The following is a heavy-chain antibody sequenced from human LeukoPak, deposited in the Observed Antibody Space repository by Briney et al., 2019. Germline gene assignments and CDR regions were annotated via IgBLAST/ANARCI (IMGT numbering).Heavy chain of an antibody. D-gene: IGHD3-22*01. CDR3: ARGPWWQNSHDSNFDY. CDR1: GYTFTSYD. Sequence: ASVKVSCKASGYTFTSYDINWVRQATGQGLEWMGWMNPNSGNTGYAQKFQGRVTMTRNTSISTAYMELSSLRSEDTAVYYCARGPWWQNSHDSNFDYWGQGTLSPSPQ. J-gene: IGHJ4*02. CDR2: MNPNSGNT. V-gene: IGHV1-8*01.